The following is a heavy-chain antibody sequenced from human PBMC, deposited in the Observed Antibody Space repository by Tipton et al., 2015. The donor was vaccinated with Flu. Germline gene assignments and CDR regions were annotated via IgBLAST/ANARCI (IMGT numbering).Heavy chain of an antibody. Sequence: TLSLTCSVYGGSIVSSGHYWVWVRQSPGQGLECLGSIYYTGITYYKPSLKGRLTMAVDTSKNQFSLNLMPVTAADTAVYYCARDRAGEDYDYGIDVWGQGTAVTVS. V-gene: IGHV4-39*07. CDR2: IYYTGIT. CDR3: ARDRAGEDYDYGIDV. CDR1: GGSIVSSGHY. D-gene: IGHD4/OR15-4a*01. J-gene: IGHJ6*02.